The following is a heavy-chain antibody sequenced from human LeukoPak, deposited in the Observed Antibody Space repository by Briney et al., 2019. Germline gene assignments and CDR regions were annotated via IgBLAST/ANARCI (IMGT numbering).Heavy chain of an antibody. CDR2: IYYDGST. Sequence: SETLSLTCTVSGDSLSGGGYYWSWIRPHPGRGLELIGYIYYDGSTSYNPSHKSRLTISIETSKNQFSLKLSSVTAADTAVYLCAGRGSPYYFDFWGQGTLVTVSS. CDR1: GDSLSGGGYY. V-gene: IGHV4-31*03. D-gene: IGHD3-10*01. J-gene: IGHJ4*02. CDR3: AGRGSPYYFDF.